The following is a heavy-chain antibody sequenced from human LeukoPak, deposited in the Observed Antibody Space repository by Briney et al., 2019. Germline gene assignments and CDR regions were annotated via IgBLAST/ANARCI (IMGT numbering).Heavy chain of an antibody. CDR2: IYYTGSS. CDR1: PTSIAAGASY. V-gene: IGHV4-31*03. CDR3: ARENSVEFNDRDGYYNWVDP. Sequence: TTSETLSLTCTVSPTSIAAGASYWTWIRQRPGKGLEWIGNIYYTGSSAYNPSFQSRVAISVDTAESQFSLRLASVTAADTAVYYCARENSVEFNDRDGYYNWVDPWGPGTLVIVSS. J-gene: IGHJ5*02. D-gene: IGHD4-23*01.